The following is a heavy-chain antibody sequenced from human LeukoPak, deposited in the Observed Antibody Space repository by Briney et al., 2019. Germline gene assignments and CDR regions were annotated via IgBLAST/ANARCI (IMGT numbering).Heavy chain of an antibody. CDR1: GFTFSSYG. D-gene: IGHD2-2*01. J-gene: IGHJ4*02. Sequence: GGSLRLSCAASGFTFSSYGMHWVRQAPGKGLEWVAFIRYDGSNKYYADSVKGRFTISRDNSKNTLYLQMNSLRAEDTAVYYCAKDHSDYCSSTSCYGGYWGQGTLVTVSS. CDR2: IRYDGSNK. V-gene: IGHV3-30*02. CDR3: AKDHSDYCSSTSCYGGY.